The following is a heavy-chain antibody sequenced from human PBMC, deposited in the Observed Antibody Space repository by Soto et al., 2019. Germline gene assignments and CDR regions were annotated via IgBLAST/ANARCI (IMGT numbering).Heavy chain of an antibody. CDR1: GYTLTSYG. CDR2: ISPYNGNT. CDR3: ARADFDFWRGYSPFDY. Sequence: QVQLVQSRAEVKKPGASVKVSCKASGYTLTSYGISWVRQAPGQGLEWVGWISPYNGNTNYAQKLQDSVTLTTDTSMSKAYMELRSQRPDDSAVYYCARADFDFWRGYSPFDYWSQGTLVTVSS. D-gene: IGHD3-3*01. J-gene: IGHJ4*02. V-gene: IGHV1-18*01.